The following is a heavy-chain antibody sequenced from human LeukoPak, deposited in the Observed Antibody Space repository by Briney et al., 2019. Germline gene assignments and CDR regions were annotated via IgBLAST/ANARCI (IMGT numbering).Heavy chain of an antibody. CDR2: IRGKIDGGTT. V-gene: IGHV3-15*01. J-gene: IGHJ2*01. CDR1: GLSFSNAW. D-gene: IGHD1-1*01. Sequence: GGSLRLSCAASGLSFSNAWMSWVRQAPGKGLEWVGRIRGKIDGGTTDYAAPVKGRFTISSDDSENTLYLHLTSLKSEDAAVYYCTTLGGDNWFDWYFDLWGRGTLVAVSS. CDR3: TTLGGDNWFDWYFDL.